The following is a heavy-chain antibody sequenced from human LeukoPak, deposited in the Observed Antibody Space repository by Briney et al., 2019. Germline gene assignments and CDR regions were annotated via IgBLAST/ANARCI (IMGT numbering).Heavy chain of an antibody. V-gene: IGHV4-34*01. CDR2: INHSGST. D-gene: IGHD3-22*01. CDR3: ARAPTYYYDSSGYPDPSDI. J-gene: IGHJ3*02. CDR1: GGSFSGYY. Sequence: PSETLSLTCAVYGGSFSGYYWSWICQPPGKGLEWIGEINHSGSTDYNPSLKSRVTISVDTSKNQFSLKLSYVTAADTAVYYCARAPTYYYDSSGYPDPSDIWGQGTMVTVSS.